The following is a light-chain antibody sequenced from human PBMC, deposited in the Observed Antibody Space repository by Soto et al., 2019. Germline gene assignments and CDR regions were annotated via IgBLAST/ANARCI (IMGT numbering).Light chain of an antibody. CDR1: QDIRNY. CDR3: QQYNSYWWT. J-gene: IGKJ1*01. Sequence: DIQMTQSPSSLSASVGDRVTITCQASQDIRNYLNWYQQKPGKAPKLLTYDASSLESGVPSRFSGSGSGTEFTLTISSLQPDDFATYYCQQYNSYWWTFGQGTKVDIK. V-gene: IGKV1-5*01. CDR2: DAS.